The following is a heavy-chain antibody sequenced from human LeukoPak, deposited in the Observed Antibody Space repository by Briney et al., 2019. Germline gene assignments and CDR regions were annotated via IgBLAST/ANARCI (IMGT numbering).Heavy chain of an antibody. CDR1: GFTFSSYS. CDR3: ARDPGYSCGYEGPYYFDY. D-gene: IGHD6-19*01. CDR2: ISSSSSYI. Sequence: GGSLRLSCAASGFTFSSYSMNWVRQAPGKGLEWVSSISSSSSYIYYADSVKGRFTISRDNAKNSLYPQMNSLRAEDTAVYYCARDPGYSCGYEGPYYFDYWGQGTLVTVSS. J-gene: IGHJ4*02. V-gene: IGHV3-21*01.